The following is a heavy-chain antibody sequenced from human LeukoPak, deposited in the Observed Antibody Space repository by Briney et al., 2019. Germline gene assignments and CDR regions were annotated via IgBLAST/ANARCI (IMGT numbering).Heavy chain of an antibody. D-gene: IGHD3-22*01. Sequence: GGSSRDFCVASGFTLRSYVMSWVRQAPGKGLEWVSAISGSGGRTYYADSVKGRFTISRDNSKNTLYLQMNSLRAEDTAVYYCAKRFVGTNYYDSSGPYWYFDLLGRPTLVTVSS. CDR2: ISGSGGRT. J-gene: IGHJ2*01. CDR1: GFTLRSYV. V-gene: IGHV3-23*01. CDR3: AKRFVGTNYYDSSGPYWYFDL.